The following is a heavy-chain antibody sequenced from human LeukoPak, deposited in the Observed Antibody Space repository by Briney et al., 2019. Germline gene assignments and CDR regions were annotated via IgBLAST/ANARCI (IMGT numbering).Heavy chain of an antibody. CDR2: INWNGGRI. J-gene: IGHJ4*02. CDR3: ARGHGYPGVDY. Sequence: GGSLRLSCGASGFTFDDFDMGWVRQVPGQGLKWVSGINWNGGRIIYADSVKGRFTISRDNAKISLYLQMNSLRVEDTAVYYCARGHGYPGVDYWGQGTLVTVSS. V-gene: IGHV3-20*04. CDR1: GFTFDDFD. D-gene: IGHD5-18*01.